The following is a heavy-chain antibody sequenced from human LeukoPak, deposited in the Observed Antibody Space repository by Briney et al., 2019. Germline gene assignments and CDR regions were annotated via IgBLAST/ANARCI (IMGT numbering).Heavy chain of an antibody. CDR3: ARDSLYDFWSGYYRDNTKNWFDP. CDR2: IIPVFGTA. Sequence: ASVKVSCKASGGTFNSYAISWVRQAPGQGLEWMGGIIPVFGTAIYAQKFQGRVTITADESTSTAYTELRSLRSDDTAVYYCARDSLYDFWSGYYRDNTKNWFDPWGQGTLVTVSS. D-gene: IGHD3-3*01. V-gene: IGHV1-69*13. CDR1: GGTFNSYA. J-gene: IGHJ5*02.